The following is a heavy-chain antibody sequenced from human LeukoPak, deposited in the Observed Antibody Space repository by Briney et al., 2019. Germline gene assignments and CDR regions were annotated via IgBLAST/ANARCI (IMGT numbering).Heavy chain of an antibody. CDR1: GYTFTSYG. Sequence: ASVKVSCKASGYTFTSYGISWVRQAPGQGLEWTGWISVYNGNTNYAQKLQDRVTMTKDTSTSTAYMELRSLRSDDTAVYYCAAGGGYDIDFWGQGTLVTVSS. D-gene: IGHD5-12*01. CDR3: AAGGGYDIDF. J-gene: IGHJ4*02. V-gene: IGHV1-18*01. CDR2: ISVYNGNT.